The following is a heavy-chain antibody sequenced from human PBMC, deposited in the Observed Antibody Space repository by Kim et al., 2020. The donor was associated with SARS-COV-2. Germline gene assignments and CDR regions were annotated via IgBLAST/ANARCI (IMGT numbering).Heavy chain of an antibody. V-gene: IGHV3-7*04. CDR3: ARGRAYLSD. CDR2: INQDGSEK. CDR1: GFTFSTYW. J-gene: IGHJ4*02. D-gene: IGHD3-16*02. Sequence: GGSLRLSCAASGFTFSTYWMSWVRQVPGKGLEWVANINQDGSEKYYVDSVKGRFTISRDNAKKSLYLQMNSLRAEDTAVYYCARGRAYLSDWGQGTLVTVSS.